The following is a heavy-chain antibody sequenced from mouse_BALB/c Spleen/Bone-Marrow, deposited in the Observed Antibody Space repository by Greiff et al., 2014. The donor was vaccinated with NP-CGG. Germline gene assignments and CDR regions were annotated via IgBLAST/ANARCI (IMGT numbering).Heavy chain of an antibody. V-gene: IGHV1-7*01. Sequence: QVQLQQSGAELAKPGASVKMSRKASGYTFTSYWIHWVKQRPGQGLEWIGYINPSTGYTDYNQKFNDKATLTADKSSSTAYMQLSSLTSKDSAVYYCARGNPLYAMDYWGQGTSVTVSS. D-gene: IGHD2-1*01. CDR2: INPSTGYT. J-gene: IGHJ4*01. CDR1: GYTFTSYW. CDR3: ARGNPLYAMDY.